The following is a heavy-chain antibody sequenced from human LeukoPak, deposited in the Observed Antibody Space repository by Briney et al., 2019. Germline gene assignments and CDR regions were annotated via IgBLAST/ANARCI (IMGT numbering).Heavy chain of an antibody. Sequence: SETLSLTCTVSGDSITSHYWTWIRQPPGKGLEWIGYIYYTGSTNYNPSLKGRVTISVDTSENQFSLKLTSMTAADTAVYYCASGGDMRYFDYWDQGTLVTVSS. CDR1: GDSITSHY. D-gene: IGHD2-21*02. CDR3: ASGGDMRYFDY. CDR2: IYYTGST. J-gene: IGHJ4*02. V-gene: IGHV4-59*11.